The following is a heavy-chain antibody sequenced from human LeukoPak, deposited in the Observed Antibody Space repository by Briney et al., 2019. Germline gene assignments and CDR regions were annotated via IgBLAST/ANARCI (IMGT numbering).Heavy chain of an antibody. D-gene: IGHD2-15*01. V-gene: IGHV4-38-2*01. J-gene: IGHJ3*02. CDR1: GYSINSAYY. Sequence: SETLSLTCAVSGYSINSAYYWGWIRQPPGKGLEWIGSIYHSGSTYYNPSLKSRVTISVDTSKNQFSLKLNCVPAADTAVYYCARNMPPIRGGGFDIWGQGTMVTVSS. CDR2: IYHSGST. CDR3: ARNMPPIRGGGFDI.